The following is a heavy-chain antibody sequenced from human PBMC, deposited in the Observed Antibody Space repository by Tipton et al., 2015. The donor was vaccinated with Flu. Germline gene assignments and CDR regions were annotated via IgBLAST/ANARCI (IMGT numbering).Heavy chain of an antibody. D-gene: IGHD3-10*01. CDR3: ATIGRFDP. CDR1: GLTFSKYA. CDR2: ISAGGEST. V-gene: IGHV3-23*01. J-gene: IGHJ5*02. Sequence: SLRLSCEVSGLTFSKYAMSWVRQPPGKGLEWVSGISAGGESTYYADSVKGRLTIFRDNFKNTLYLQMNSLRAEDTAVYYCATIGRFDPWGQGTLVTVSS.